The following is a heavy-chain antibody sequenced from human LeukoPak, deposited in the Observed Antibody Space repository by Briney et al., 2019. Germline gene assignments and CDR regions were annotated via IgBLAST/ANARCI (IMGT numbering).Heavy chain of an antibody. J-gene: IGHJ4*02. Sequence: SETLSLTCTVSGGSISSYYWSWIRQPPGKGLEWIGCIYYSGSTNYNPSLKSRVTISVDTSKNQFSLKLSSVTAADTAVYYCAGADRSSSGGIIDYWGQGTLVTVSS. D-gene: IGHD6-19*01. CDR2: IYYSGST. CDR3: AGADRSSSGGIIDY. V-gene: IGHV4-59*01. CDR1: GGSISSYY.